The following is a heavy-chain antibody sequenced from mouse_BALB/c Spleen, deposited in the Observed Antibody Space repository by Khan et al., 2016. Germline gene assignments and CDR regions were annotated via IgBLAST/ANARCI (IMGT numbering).Heavy chain of an antibody. V-gene: IGHV1S130*01. D-gene: IGHD2-3*01. CDR2: IHPNSENT. Sequence: QVQLKQSGSVLVRPGASVKLSCKASGYIFTSSWMHWAKQRPGQGLEWIGEIHPNSENTNYNEKFKGKATLTVDTSSSTAYVDLSSLTSEDSAVYYCVRGWYYYAMDYWGQGTSVTVSS. CDR3: VRGWYYYAMDY. CDR1: GYIFTSSW. J-gene: IGHJ4*01.